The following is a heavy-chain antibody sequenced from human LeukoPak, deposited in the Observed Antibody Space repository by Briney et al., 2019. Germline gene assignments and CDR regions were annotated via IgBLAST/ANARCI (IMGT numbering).Heavy chain of an antibody. CDR3: AKSTMDRGVIIATLDY. V-gene: IGHV3-23*01. J-gene: IGHJ4*02. CDR2: ISGSGGST. CDR1: GFTFSSYA. Sequence: PGGSLRLSCAASGFTFSSYAMSWVRQAPGKGLEWVSAISGSGGSTYYADSVKGRFTISRDNSKNTLYLQMNSLRAEDTAVYYCAKSTMDRGVIIATLDYWGQGTLVTVSS. D-gene: IGHD3-10*01.